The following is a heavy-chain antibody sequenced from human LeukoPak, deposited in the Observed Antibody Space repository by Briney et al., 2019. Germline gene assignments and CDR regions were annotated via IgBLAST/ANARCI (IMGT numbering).Heavy chain of an antibody. CDR2: VYYRGST. Sequence: SETLSLTCTVSGGSMSNYYWTWIRQPPGKGLEWLGYVYYRGSTNYNPSLKSRVTISVDTSENQFSLKVCSVTAADTAVYYCARVAYYYDTATYYNPAHLDFWGQGALVTVSS. CDR3: ARVAYYYDTATYYNPAHLDF. J-gene: IGHJ4*02. CDR1: GGSMSNYY. V-gene: IGHV4-59*01. D-gene: IGHD3-10*01.